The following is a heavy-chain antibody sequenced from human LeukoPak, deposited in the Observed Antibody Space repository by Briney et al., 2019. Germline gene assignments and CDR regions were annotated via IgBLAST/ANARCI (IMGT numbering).Heavy chain of an antibody. V-gene: IGHV3-21*01. CDR2: IDSSSTYI. J-gene: IGHJ4*02. CDR1: GFIFSSYS. Sequence: SGGSLRLSCAASGFIFSSYSMSWVRQIPGKGLEWVSSIDSSSTYIYYADSMKGRFTISRDNAKYSLYLQMNSLTPEDTAVYYCARDGRDIVATAIDYWGQGTLVTVSS. D-gene: IGHD5-12*01. CDR3: ARDGRDIVATAIDY.